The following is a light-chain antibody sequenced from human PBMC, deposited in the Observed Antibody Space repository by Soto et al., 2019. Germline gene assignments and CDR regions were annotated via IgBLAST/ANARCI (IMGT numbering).Light chain of an antibody. CDR1: QSVSSSY. CDR2: GAS. V-gene: IGKV3-20*01. CDR3: QQYGSQPGT. J-gene: IGKJ1*01. Sequence: EIVLTQSPGTLSLSPGERATLSCRASQSVSSSYLAWYQQKPGQAPRLLIYGASSRATGIPDRFSGSESGTDFTLTISRLEPEDFAVYYCQQYGSQPGTFGQGTKVEIK.